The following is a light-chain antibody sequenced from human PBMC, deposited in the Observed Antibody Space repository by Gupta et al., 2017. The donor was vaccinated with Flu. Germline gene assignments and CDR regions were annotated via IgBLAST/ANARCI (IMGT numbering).Light chain of an antibody. CDR1: STDVGGYNS. V-gene: IGLV2-14*01. Sequence: ITISCSGTSTDVGGYNSVSWFQQLPGEVPKLLIYEVTNRPSGVSGRFSGSKSGNTASLTISGLQAEDEADYYCASYTQNTTPYVFGTGTKVTVL. CDR2: EVT. J-gene: IGLJ1*01. CDR3: ASYTQNTTPYV.